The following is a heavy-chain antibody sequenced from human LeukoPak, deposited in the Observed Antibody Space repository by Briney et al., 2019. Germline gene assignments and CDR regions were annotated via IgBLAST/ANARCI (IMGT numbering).Heavy chain of an antibody. D-gene: IGHD2-2*02. CDR1: GFTFSSYA. V-gene: IGHV3-23*01. J-gene: IGHJ4*02. Sequence: QAGGSLRLSCAASGFTFSSYAMSWVRQAPGKGLEWVSAISGSGGSTYYADSVKGRFTISRDNSKNTLYLQMNSLRAEDTAVYYCAKARVVPAAIPYYFDYWGQGTLVTVSS. CDR2: ISGSGGST. CDR3: AKARVVPAAIPYYFDY.